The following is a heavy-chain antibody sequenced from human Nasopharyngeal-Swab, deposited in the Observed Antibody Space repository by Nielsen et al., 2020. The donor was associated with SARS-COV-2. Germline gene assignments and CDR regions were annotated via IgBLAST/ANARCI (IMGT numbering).Heavy chain of an antibody. D-gene: IGHD3-3*01. J-gene: IGHJ6*04. CDR2: ILHTGGS. V-gene: IGHV4-39*07. CDR1: GGSISRSNYH. CDR3: ARDQYLVWGAHYGVDV. Sequence: SETLSLTCTVSGGSISRSNYHWGWIRQPPGKGLEWIGSILHTGGSNYNPSLKSRVIMSVDTSKNQFSLHLTSLIAADTAVYYCARDQYLVWGAHYGVDVWGEGTTVTVSS.